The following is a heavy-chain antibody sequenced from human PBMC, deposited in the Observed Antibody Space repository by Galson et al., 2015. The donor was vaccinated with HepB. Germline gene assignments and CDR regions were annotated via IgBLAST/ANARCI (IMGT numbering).Heavy chain of an antibody. CDR3: ARYYGSGSYLDY. Sequence: LTCTVSGGSIRISSYSWGWIRQSPEKGLEWIGTFHSNGNTYYNPSLKSRVTISVDTSKNQFSLKLSSVTAADTAVYYCARYYGSGSYLDYWGQGTLVTVSS. D-gene: IGHD3-10*01. CDR1: GGSIRISSYS. V-gene: IGHV4-39*07. CDR2: FHSNGNT. J-gene: IGHJ4*02.